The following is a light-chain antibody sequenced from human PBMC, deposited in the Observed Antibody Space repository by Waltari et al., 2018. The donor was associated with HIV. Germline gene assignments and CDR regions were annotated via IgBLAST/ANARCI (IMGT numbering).Light chain of an antibody. CDR1: SSDVGGYNY. CDR3: CSYAGSYPWV. Sequence: QSALTQPRSVSGSPGQSVTISCTVTSSDVGGYNYVSWYQQHPGKAPKLMIYDVSKRPSGVPDRFSVSKSGNTASLTISGLQAEDEADYYCCSYAGSYPWVFGGGTKLTVL. V-gene: IGLV2-11*01. J-gene: IGLJ3*02. CDR2: DVS.